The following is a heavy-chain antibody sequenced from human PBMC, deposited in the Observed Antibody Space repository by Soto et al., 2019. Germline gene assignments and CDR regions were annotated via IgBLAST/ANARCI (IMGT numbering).Heavy chain of an antibody. D-gene: IGHD3-10*01. CDR2: IIPIFGTA. CDR3: ARGKYYYGYPMDV. CDR1: GGTFSSYA. J-gene: IGHJ6*02. Sequence: SVKVSCKASGGTFSSYAISWVRQAPGQGLEWMGGIIPIFGTANYAQKFQGRVTITADESTSTAYMELSSLRSEDTAVYYCARGKYYYGYPMDVWGQGTTVTVSS. V-gene: IGHV1-69*13.